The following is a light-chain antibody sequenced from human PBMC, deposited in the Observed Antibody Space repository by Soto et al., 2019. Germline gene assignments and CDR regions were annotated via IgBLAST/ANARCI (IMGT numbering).Light chain of an antibody. CDR3: QQYHNWWT. Sequence: EIVMTQSPATRSLSPGERATLSCRASQSVSSNLAWYQQKPGQAPRLLIYGASTRATGVPARFSGSGSGTEFTLTISSMKSEDFAVYYCQQYHNWWTFGQGTKVDIK. CDR1: QSVSSN. CDR2: GAS. J-gene: IGKJ1*01. V-gene: IGKV3-15*01.